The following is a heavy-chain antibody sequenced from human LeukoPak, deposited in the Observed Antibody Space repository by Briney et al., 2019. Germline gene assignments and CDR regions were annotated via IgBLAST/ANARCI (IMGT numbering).Heavy chain of an antibody. D-gene: IGHD3-10*01. Sequence: PGGSLRLSCSASGFTFSSYAMHWVRQAPGKGLEYVSVISSYGGSTYYADSVKGRFIISRDNSKNTLYLQMSSLRAEDSALYYCVKGDYYGSGSYPDYWGQGTLVTVSS. V-gene: IGHV3-64D*06. CDR2: ISSYGGST. CDR3: VKGDYYGSGSYPDY. J-gene: IGHJ4*02. CDR1: GFTFSSYA.